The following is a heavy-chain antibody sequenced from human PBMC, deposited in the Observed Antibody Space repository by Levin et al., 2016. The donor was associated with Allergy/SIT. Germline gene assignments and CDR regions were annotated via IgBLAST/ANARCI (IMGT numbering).Heavy chain of an antibody. CDR3: ARGAYDHSHVGNDGFDI. Sequence: SETLSLTCTVSGGSISGGTHYWSWIRQPAGKGLEWIGLTYSSGSTNYNSSLKSRVTISVDTSKNQFSLKLSSVTAADTAVYYCARGAYDHSHVGNDGFDIWGQGTLVTVSS. CDR2: TYSSGST. D-gene: IGHD4-11*01. CDR1: GGSISGGTHY. J-gene: IGHJ3*02. V-gene: IGHV4-61*02.